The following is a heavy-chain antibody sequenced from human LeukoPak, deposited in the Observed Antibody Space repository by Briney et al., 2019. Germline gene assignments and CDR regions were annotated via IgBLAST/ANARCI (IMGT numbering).Heavy chain of an antibody. CDR1: AFTFSDYA. V-gene: IGHV3-23*01. J-gene: IGHJ3*02. CDR2: MTTSGGST. Sequence: PAGSLTLSCAAYAFTFSDYAMSWVRQAPGKGLEWVSGMTTSGGSTYYADSVKGRFSICRDHSKNTLYMQMNSLRAQDTAVYYCAKGVRMGPASVFDIWGQGTMVTVSS. D-gene: IGHD1-26*01. CDR3: AKGVRMGPASVFDI.